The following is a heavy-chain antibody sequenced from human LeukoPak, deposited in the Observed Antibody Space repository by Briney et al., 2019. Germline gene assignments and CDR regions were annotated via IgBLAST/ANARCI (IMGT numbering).Heavy chain of an antibody. Sequence: KPSETLSLTCTVSGGSISSSSYYWGWIRQPPGKGLEWIGSIYYSGSTYYNPSLKSRVTISVDTSKNQFSLKLSSVTAADTAVYYCARLFGGYSGYDLDYWGQGTLVTVSS. D-gene: IGHD5-12*01. CDR1: GGSISSSSYY. CDR2: IYYSGST. J-gene: IGHJ4*02. V-gene: IGHV4-39*01. CDR3: ARLFGGYSGYDLDY.